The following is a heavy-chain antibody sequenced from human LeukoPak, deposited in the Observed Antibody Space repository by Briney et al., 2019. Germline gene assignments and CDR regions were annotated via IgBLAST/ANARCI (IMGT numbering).Heavy chain of an antibody. CDR3: ARLRRFVTGTDV. CDR1: GFTVSSNY. CDR2: IYSGGST. V-gene: IGHV3-53*01. J-gene: IGHJ6*04. Sequence: GGSLRLSCAASGFTVSSNYMSWVRQAPGKGLEWVSVIYSGGSTYYADSVKGRFTISRDNSKNTLYLQMNSLRAEDTAVYYCARLRRFVTGTDVWGKGTTVTISS. D-gene: IGHD4-23*01.